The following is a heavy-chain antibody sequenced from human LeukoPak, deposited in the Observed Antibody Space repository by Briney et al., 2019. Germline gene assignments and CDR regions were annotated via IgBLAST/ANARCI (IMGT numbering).Heavy chain of an antibody. CDR2: IYYSGST. D-gene: IGHD5-18*01. CDR3: ARLGAWIQLSQGYLDL. CDR1: GGYISSTTYY. J-gene: IGHJ2*01. V-gene: IGHV4-39*01. Sequence: SETLSLTCTVAGGYISSTTYYWDWIRQPPGKGLEWIGTIYYSGSTYYNPSLKSRVTISVATSKNELSLTLRSLTAPDTAVYYCARLGAWIQLSQGYLDLWGRGTLVTVSS.